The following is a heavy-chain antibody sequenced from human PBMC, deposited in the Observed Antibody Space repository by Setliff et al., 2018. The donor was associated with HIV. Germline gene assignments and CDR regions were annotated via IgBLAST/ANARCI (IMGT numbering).Heavy chain of an antibody. CDR2: IYHSGTA. J-gene: IGHJ4*02. CDR3: AREGIWFGELSGAHDF. V-gene: IGHV4-31*03. D-gene: IGHD3-10*01. Sequence: PSETLSLTCNVSGASVSSDDYYWSWIRQHPGKGLEWIGYIYHSGTASYHSSLKSRVTISMDTSKNRFTLRLTSVTAADTAVYYCAREGIWFGELSGAHDFWGQGIQVTVSS. CDR1: GASVSSDDYY.